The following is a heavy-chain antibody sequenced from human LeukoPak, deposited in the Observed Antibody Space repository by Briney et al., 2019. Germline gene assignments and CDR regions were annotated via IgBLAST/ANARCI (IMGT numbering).Heavy chain of an antibody. V-gene: IGHV3-21*01. CDR2: ISSSSSYI. J-gene: IGHJ3*02. Sequence: GGSLRLSCAASGFTFSSYSMNWVRQAPGKGLEWVSSISSSSSYIYYADPVKGRFTISRDNAKNSLYLQMNSLRAEDTAVYYCARSYYDSSGYYIWYAFDIWGQGTMVTVSS. CDR1: GFTFSSYS. D-gene: IGHD3-22*01. CDR3: ARSYYDSSGYYIWYAFDI.